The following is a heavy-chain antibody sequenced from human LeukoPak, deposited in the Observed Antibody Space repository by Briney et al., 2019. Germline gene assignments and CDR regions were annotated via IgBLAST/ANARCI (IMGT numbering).Heavy chain of an antibody. CDR3: TTGPFDYYGSASYLANGMDV. V-gene: IGHV3-15*01. Sequence: GGPLSLSCAASGFTFSNAWMSWVRQAPGKGLEWVGRIKSKTDGETTDYTARVKGRFTISRDDSKNTLYLQMNSLKTEDTAVYYCTTGPFDYYGSASYLANGMDVWGQGTTVTVSS. J-gene: IGHJ6*02. CDR2: IKSKTDGETT. CDR1: GFTFSNAW. D-gene: IGHD3-10*01.